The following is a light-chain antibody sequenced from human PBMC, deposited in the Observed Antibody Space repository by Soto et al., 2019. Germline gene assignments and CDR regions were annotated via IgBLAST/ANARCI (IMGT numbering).Light chain of an antibody. CDR1: QGIRNF. J-gene: IGKJ3*01. Sequence: DIQMTQSPTSLSASVGDRVTITCRASQGIRNFVAWYQQKPGKAPKLLIYAASILHSGVTSRFSGSGSGTDFTLTITRLQPKAVATYSCQNNSSRPVFGPGTKVEIK. CDR2: AAS. V-gene: IGKV1-27*01. CDR3: QNNSSRPV.